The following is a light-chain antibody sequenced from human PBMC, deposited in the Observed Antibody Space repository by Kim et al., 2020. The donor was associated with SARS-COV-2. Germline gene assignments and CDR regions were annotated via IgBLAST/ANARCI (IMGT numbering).Light chain of an antibody. CDR2: DAS. CDR1: QSFSGY. CDR3: QQRSNETLT. J-gene: IGKJ5*01. V-gene: IGKV3-11*01. Sequence: EIVLTQSPATLSLSPGERATLSCRASQSFSGYLAWYQQKPGQTPRLLVYDASTRATGSPARFSGSGSGTDLTLTISSLEPEDFALYYYQQRSNETLTLGQETRQEIK.